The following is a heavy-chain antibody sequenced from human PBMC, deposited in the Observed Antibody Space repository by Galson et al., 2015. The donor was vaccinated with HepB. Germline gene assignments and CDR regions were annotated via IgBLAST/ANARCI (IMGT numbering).Heavy chain of an antibody. CDR3: ARRISLVRGIITKPDYYYGMDV. Sequence: SLRLSCAASEFTFSSYWMNWVRQAPGKGLEWVANINPGGSEKYYVASLKGRFTISRDNAKNSLYLQMDSLRAEDTAVYYCARRISLVRGIITKPDYYYGMDVWGQGTTVTV. CDR1: EFTFSSYW. CDR2: INPGGSEK. J-gene: IGHJ6*02. V-gene: IGHV3-7*03. D-gene: IGHD3-10*01.